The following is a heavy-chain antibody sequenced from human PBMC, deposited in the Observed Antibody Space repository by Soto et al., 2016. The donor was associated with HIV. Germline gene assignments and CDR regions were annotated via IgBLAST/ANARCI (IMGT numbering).Heavy chain of an antibody. CDR2: MNPNSGNT. V-gene: IGHV1-8*03. Sequence: QVQLEQSGAEVKKPGVSVMTSCKASGYTFTNYYIHWVRQAPGQGLEWMGWMNPNSGNTGYAQKFQGRVTITRNTSISTAYMELSSLRSEDTAVYYCARGLSGYDGAGYYYYYYMDVWGKGTTVTVSS. D-gene: IGHD5-12*01. CDR1: GYTFTNYY. CDR3: ARGLSGYDGAGYYYYYYMDV. J-gene: IGHJ6*03.